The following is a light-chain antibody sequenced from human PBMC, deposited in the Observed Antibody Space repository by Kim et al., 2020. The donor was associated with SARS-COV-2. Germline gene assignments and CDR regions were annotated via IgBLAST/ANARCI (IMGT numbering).Light chain of an antibody. CDR1: SSDVGGYNY. J-gene: IGLJ2*01. V-gene: IGLV2-14*03. CDR2: DVS. CDR3: SSFTSSSTQV. Sequence: QSALTQPASASGSPGQSITISCTGTSSDVGGYNYVSWYQQHPGKAPKLMIFDVSNRPSGVSNRFSGSKSGNTASLTISGLQAEDEADYYCSSFTSSSTQVFGGGTQLTVL.